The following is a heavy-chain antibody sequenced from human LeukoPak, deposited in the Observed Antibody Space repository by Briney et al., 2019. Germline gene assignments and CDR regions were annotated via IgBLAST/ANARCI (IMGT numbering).Heavy chain of an antibody. D-gene: IGHD1-1*01. CDR3: ARALTDYSQLPSDAFDI. J-gene: IGHJ3*02. CDR2: INTNTGNP. V-gene: IGHV7-4-1*02. Sequence: ASVKVSCKASGYTFTSYAMNWVRQAPGQGLEWMGWINTNTGNPTYAQGFTGRFVFSLDASVSTAYLQISSLKAEDTAVYYCARALTDYSQLPSDAFDIWGQGTMVTVSS. CDR1: GYTFTSYA.